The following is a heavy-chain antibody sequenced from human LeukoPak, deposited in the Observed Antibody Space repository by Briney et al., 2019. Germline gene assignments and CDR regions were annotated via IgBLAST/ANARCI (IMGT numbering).Heavy chain of an antibody. D-gene: IGHD6-13*01. J-gene: IGHJ5*02. Sequence: GASVKVSCKASGGTFSSYAISWVRQAPGQGLEWMGGIIPIFGTANYAQKFQGRVTITADESTSTAYMELSSLRSEDTAVYYCAREACIAAAGPPDWFDPWGQGTLVTVSS. CDR2: IIPIFGTA. V-gene: IGHV1-69*13. CDR3: AREACIAAAGPPDWFDP. CDR1: GGTFSSYA.